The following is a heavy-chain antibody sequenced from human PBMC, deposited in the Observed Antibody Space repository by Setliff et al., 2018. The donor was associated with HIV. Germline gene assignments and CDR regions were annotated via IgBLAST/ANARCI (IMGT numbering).Heavy chain of an antibody. CDR1: GYTFSSYA. CDR2: INTGNGNT. Sequence: ASVKVSCKASGYTFSSYAINWVRQAPGQRLEWMGRINTGNGNTRYSQNFQGRVTITSDTSASTAYMEVSSLRSEDTALYYCALPYCSGGNCWSSASLPPAGWFDPWGQGTLVTVSS. J-gene: IGHJ5*02. D-gene: IGHD2-15*01. V-gene: IGHV1-3*04. CDR3: ALPYCSGGNCWSSASLPPAGWFDP.